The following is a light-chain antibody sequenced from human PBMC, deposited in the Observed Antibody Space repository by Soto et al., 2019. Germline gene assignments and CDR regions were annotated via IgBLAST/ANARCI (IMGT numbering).Light chain of an antibody. J-gene: IGKJ5*01. CDR1: QSVSSN. V-gene: IGKV3-15*01. CDR3: QTVDKWPL. CDR2: GAS. Sequence: EIVMTPSPATLSVSPGERATLSCRASQSVSSNLAWYQQKPGQAPRLLIYGASTRATGIPARFSGSGSGTEFTLTISSLQSEDFAVYFCQTVDKWPLFGQGTRLEIK.